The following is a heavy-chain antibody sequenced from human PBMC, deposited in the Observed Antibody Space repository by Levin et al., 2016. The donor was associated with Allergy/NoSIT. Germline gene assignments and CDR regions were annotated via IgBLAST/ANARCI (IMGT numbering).Heavy chain of an antibody. CDR2: IKQDGSEQ. J-gene: IGHJ4*02. V-gene: IGHV3-7*01. CDR3: ARLSRDLYGLTNYFDY. D-gene: IGHD4/OR15-4a*01. Sequence: GESLKISCAVSGFSFSRTWMTWVRQAPGKGLEWVASIKQDGSEQQYVDSVKGRFTISRNNAENSLYLQMTSLRAEDTAVYYCARLSRDLYGLTNYFDYWGQGTLVTVSP. CDR1: GFSFSRTW.